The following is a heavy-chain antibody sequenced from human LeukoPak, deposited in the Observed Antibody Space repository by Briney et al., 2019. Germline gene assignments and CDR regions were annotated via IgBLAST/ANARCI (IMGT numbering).Heavy chain of an antibody. CDR1: GYTFTGYY. V-gene: IGHV1-2*02. J-gene: IGHJ4*02. CDR3: ARRMNSGYDWHY. CDR2: INPNSGGT. D-gene: IGHD5-12*01. Sequence: ASVTVSCKASGYTFTGYYMHWVRQAPGQGLEWMGWINPNSGGTNYAQKFQGRVTMTRDTSISTAYMELSRLRSDDTAVYYCARRMNSGYDWHYWGQGTLVTVSS.